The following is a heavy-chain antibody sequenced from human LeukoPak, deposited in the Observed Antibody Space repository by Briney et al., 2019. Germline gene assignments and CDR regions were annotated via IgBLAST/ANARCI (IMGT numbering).Heavy chain of an antibody. CDR2: INHSGST. J-gene: IGHJ6*02. D-gene: IGHD2-15*01. Sequence: SETLSLNCAVYGGSFSGYYWSWIRQPPGKGLEWIGEINHSGSTNYNPSLKSRVTISVDTSKNQFSLKLSSVTAADTAVYYCARDVYCSGGSCRYYYYGMDVWGQGTTVTVSS. CDR1: GGSFSGYY. CDR3: ARDVYCSGGSCRYYYYGMDV. V-gene: IGHV4-34*01.